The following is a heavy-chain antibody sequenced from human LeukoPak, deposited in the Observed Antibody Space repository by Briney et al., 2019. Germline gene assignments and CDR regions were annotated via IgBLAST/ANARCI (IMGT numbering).Heavy chain of an antibody. J-gene: IGHJ6*03. CDR3: ARDARYGDYPYYMDV. D-gene: IGHD4-17*01. CDR2: VNENGSEK. V-gene: IGHV3-7*01. CDR1: GFTFTKYW. Sequence: GGSLRLSCAASGFTFTKYWMSWVRQAPGKGLEWVANVNENGSEKKYLDSVKGRFTISRYHAKNSLYLHMNSLRAEDTAVYYCARDARYGDYPYYMDVWGKGTTVTVSS.